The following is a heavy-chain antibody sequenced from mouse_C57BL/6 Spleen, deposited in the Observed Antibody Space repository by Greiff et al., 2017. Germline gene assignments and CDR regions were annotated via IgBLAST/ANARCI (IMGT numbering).Heavy chain of an antibody. V-gene: IGHV1-52*01. CDR3: ARGLTGTGGPFDD. J-gene: IGHJ2*01. Sequence: VQLQQPGAELVRPGSSVKLSCKASGYTFTSYWMHWVKQRPIQGLEWIGNIDPSDSDTHYNQKFKDKATLTVDKSYSTAYMQLSSLTSEDSAVYYCARGLTGTGGPFDDWGQGTTLTVSS. D-gene: IGHD4-1*01. CDR1: GYTFTSYW. CDR2: IDPSDSDT.